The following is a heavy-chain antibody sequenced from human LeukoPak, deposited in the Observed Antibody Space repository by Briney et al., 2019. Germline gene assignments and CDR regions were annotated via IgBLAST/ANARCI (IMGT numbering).Heavy chain of an antibody. CDR3: ARGITIFGVVIGRHYMDV. CDR1: GGSISSYY. CDR2: IYTSGSP. Sequence: SETLSLTCTVSGGSISSYYWGWIRQPAGKGLEWIGRIYTSGSPNYNPSLKSRVTMSVDTSKNQFSLKLSSVTAADTAVYYCARGITIFGVVIGRHYMDVWGKGTTVTVSS. J-gene: IGHJ6*03. V-gene: IGHV4-4*07. D-gene: IGHD3-3*01.